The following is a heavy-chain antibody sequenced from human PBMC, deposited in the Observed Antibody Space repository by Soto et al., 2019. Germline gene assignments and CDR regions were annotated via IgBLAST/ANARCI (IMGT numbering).Heavy chain of an antibody. D-gene: IGHD1-26*01. CDR3: AKYGGGSFYFDY. CDR1: GGSISSYY. J-gene: IGHJ4*02. Sequence: PSETLSLTCTVSGGSISSYYWSWIRQPPGKGLEWIGYIYYSGSTNYNPSLKSRVTISVDTSKNQFSLKLSSVTAADTAVYYCAKYGGGSFYFDYWGQGTRVTVSS. V-gene: IGHV4-59*01. CDR2: IYYSGST.